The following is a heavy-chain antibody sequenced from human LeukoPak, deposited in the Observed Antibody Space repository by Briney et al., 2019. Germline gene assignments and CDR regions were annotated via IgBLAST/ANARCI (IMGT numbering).Heavy chain of an antibody. CDR2: ISTTSTTI. CDR1: GFTFSNYE. Sequence: RPGGSLRLSCAASGFTFSNYEVNWVRQAPGKGLEWVAYISTTSTTIYYADSVKGRFTVSRDNAKNSLYLQMNSLRAEDTAVYYCARAGGSGTYTRNWFDSWGQGTLVTVSS. CDR3: ARAGGSGTYTRNWFDS. V-gene: IGHV3-48*03. D-gene: IGHD3-10*01. J-gene: IGHJ5*01.